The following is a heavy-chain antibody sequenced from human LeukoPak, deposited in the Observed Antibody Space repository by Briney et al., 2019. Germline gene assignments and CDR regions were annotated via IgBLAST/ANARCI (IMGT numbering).Heavy chain of an antibody. V-gene: IGHV1-8*01. CDR2: MNPNSGNT. J-gene: IGHJ6*02. D-gene: IGHD1-26*01. CDR1: GYTFTSYD. Sequence: ASVKVSCKASGYTFTSYDINWVRQATGQGLEWMGWMNPNSGNTGYAQKFQGRVTMTRNTSISTAYMELSSLRSEDTAVYYCARTIVGARYYYYYGMDVWGQGTTVTVSS. CDR3: ARTIVGARYYYYYGMDV.